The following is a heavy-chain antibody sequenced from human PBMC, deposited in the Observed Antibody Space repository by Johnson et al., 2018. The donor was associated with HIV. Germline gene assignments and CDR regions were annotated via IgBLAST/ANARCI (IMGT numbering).Heavy chain of an antibody. CDR3: AKDGDDGDGPDGTKGAFDI. CDR2: ISYDGIKT. Sequence: QVTLVESGGGLVHPGGSLRLSCAASGFTFDDYGMSWVRQAPGKGLEWVALISYDGIKTYYVDSVKARFTISRDDARNTLYLQMNSLRIEDTGLYYCAKDGDDGDGPDGTKGAFDIWGQGTMVTVSS. J-gene: IGHJ3*02. CDR1: GFTFDDYG. V-gene: IGHV3-30*18. D-gene: IGHD5-24*01.